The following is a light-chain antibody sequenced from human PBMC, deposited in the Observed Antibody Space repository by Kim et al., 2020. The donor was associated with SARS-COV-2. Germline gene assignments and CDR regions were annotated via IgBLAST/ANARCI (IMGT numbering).Light chain of an antibody. CDR3: HSYDSSNHVV. V-gene: IGLV6-57*03. CDR1: SGDIASNY. CDR2: ENN. J-gene: IGLJ2*01. Sequence: TVTSSGTRNSGDIASNYVEWCQQRPGSAPTTVIVENNQRPSGVPERFSGSVDGSSSSASLTISGLKTEDEADYYCHSYDSSNHVVFGGGTQLTVL.